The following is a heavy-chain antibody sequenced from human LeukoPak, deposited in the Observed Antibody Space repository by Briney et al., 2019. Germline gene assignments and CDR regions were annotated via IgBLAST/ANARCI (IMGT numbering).Heavy chain of an antibody. V-gene: IGHV1-69*04. Sequence: ASVKVSCKASGGTFSSYAISWVRQAPGQGLEWMGRIIPILGIANYAQKFQGRVTITADESTSTAYMELSSLRSEDTAVYYCARGGPGAQLLYNWFDPWGQGTLVTVSS. CDR3: ARGGPGAQLLYNWFDP. D-gene: IGHD2-2*01. J-gene: IGHJ5*02. CDR1: GGTFSSYA. CDR2: IIPILGIA.